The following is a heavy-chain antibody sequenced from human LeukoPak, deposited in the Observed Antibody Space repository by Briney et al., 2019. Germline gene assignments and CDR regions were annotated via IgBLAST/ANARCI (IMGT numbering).Heavy chain of an antibody. CDR1: GFTFSNYA. Sequence: GGSLRLSCAASGFTFSNYAMTWVRQAPGKGLEWVSGISDSGGSTYYADSVKGRFTISRDNSKHTLYLQMNSLRAEDTAVYYCAKSLSGGGYYFEYWGQGTLVTVPS. CDR2: ISDSGGST. V-gene: IGHV3-23*01. J-gene: IGHJ4*02. D-gene: IGHD3-10*01. CDR3: AKSLSGGGYYFEY.